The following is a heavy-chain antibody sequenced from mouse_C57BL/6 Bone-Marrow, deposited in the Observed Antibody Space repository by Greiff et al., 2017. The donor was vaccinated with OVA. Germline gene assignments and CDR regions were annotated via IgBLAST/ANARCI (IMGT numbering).Heavy chain of an antibody. CDR3: TTNSNYEDYAMDY. CDR2: IDPENGDT. J-gene: IGHJ4*01. Sequence: DVQLVESGAELVRPGASVKLSCTASGFNIKDDYMHWVKQRPEQGLEWIGWIDPENGDTEYASKFQGKATITADTSSNTAYLQLSSLTSEDTAVYYCTTNSNYEDYAMDYWGQGTSVTVSS. D-gene: IGHD2-5*01. V-gene: IGHV14-4*01. CDR1: GFNIKDDY.